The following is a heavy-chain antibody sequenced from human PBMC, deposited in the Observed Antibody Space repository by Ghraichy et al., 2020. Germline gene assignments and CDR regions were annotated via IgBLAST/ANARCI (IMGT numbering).Heavy chain of an antibody. D-gene: IGHD5-18*01. J-gene: IGHJ5*02. CDR1: GVSISSSSFY. CDR3: ARYYTADRGDWFDP. CDR2: IYYSGST. V-gene: IGHV4-39*01. Sequence: SETLSLTCTVSGVSISSSSFYWGWIRQPPGKGLEWIGSIYYSGSTYYNPSLKSRVTISVDTSKNQFSLKLSSVTAADTAVYYCARYYTADRGDWFDPWGQGTLVTVSS.